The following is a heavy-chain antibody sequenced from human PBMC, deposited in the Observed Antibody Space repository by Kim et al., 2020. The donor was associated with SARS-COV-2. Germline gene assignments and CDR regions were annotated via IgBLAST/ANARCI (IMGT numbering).Heavy chain of an antibody. V-gene: IGHV3-30-3*01. CDR3: ARGYYYGSGSYFRY. Sequence: GGSLRLSCAASGFTFSSYAMHWVRQAPGKGLEWVAVISYDGSNKYYADSVKGRFTISRDNSKNTLYLQMNSLRAEDTAVYYCARGYYYGSGSYFRYWGQG. CDR2: ISYDGSNK. CDR1: GFTFSSYA. D-gene: IGHD3-10*01. J-gene: IGHJ4*02.